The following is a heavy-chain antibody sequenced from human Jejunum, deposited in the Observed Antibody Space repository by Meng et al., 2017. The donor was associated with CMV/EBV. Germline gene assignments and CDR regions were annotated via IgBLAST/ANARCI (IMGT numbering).Heavy chain of an antibody. CDR3: VRQDSRSWDFDH. CDR2: INSDSGDT. V-gene: IGHV1-2*04. D-gene: IGHD6-6*01. J-gene: IGHJ4*02. CDR1: GYTFIGYY. Sequence: SCKASGYTFIGYYRHWVRQAPGQGLEWMGWINSDSGDTNYAQKFQAWVTMTRDTSITTAYMELRRLGYDDTAVYYCVRQDSRSWDFDHWGQGTLVTVSS.